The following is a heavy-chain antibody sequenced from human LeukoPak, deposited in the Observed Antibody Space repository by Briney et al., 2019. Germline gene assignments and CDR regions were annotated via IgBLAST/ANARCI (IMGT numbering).Heavy chain of an antibody. CDR3: ARGLDDIDNCFDP. Sequence: PSETLSLTCTVSGVSICSFYWSWMGQPPGQGRVGFGYIYYSGSNNYNPSLNSRVTISVDTSKNQFSLKLSSVTAADSAVYYCARGLDDIDNCFDPWGQGTLVTVSS. CDR2: IYYSGSN. V-gene: IGHV4-59*01. D-gene: IGHD3-9*01. CDR1: GVSICSFY. J-gene: IGHJ5*02.